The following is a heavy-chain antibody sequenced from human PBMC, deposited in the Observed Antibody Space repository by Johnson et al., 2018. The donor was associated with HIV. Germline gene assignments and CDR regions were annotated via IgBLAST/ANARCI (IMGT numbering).Heavy chain of an antibody. V-gene: IGHV3-66*02. D-gene: IGHD6-19*01. J-gene: IGHJ3*02. CDR1: GFSFSDYY. CDR2: IYSGGNT. Sequence: VQLVESGGGLVQPGGSLRLSCAASGFSFSDYYMSWVRQAPGKGLEWVSVIYSGGNTYYADSVKGRFTISRDNSMHTMYLQMNSLRAEDTAVYYCAGQVRAFDIWGQGTMVTVSS. CDR3: AGQVRAFDI.